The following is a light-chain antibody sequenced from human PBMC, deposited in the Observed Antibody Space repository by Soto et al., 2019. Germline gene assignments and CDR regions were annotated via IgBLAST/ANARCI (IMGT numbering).Light chain of an antibody. V-gene: IGLV1-40*01. CDR2: GNS. CDR1: SSNIGAGYD. Sequence: QSVLTQPPSVSGAPGQRVTISCTGSSSNIGAGYDVHWYQQLPGTAPQLLIYGNSKRPSGVPDRFSGSKSGTAASVAITWLQAEDEADYYFQSYGSMLSVVFCGGTKLTVL. CDR3: QSYGSMLSVV. J-gene: IGLJ2*01.